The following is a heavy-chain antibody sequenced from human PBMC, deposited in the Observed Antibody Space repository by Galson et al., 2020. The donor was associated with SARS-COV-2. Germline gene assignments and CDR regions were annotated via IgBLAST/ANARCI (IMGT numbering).Heavy chain of an antibody. CDR3: ARGYYYGSGGQYFQH. V-gene: IGHV4-59*01. D-gene: IGHD3-10*01. CDR2: IYNSGST. CDR1: DGSISTYY. Sequence: SETLSLTCTVSDGSISTYYWSWIRQPPGKGLEWIGFIYNSGSTNYNPSLKSRVTISVDTSKNQLSLKLSSVTAADTAIYYCARGYYYGSGGQYFQHWGQGTLVTVSS. J-gene: IGHJ1*01.